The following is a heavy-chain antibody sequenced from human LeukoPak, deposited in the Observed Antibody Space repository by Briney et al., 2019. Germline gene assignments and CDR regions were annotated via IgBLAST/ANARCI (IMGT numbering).Heavy chain of an antibody. Sequence: GGYLRLSCAASGFTFSSYAMSWVRQAPGKGLEWVSAISGSGGSTYYADSVKGRFTISRDNSKNTLYLQMNSLRAEDTAVYYCAKVRGYSYGTIDYWGQGTLVTVSS. CDR2: ISGSGGST. J-gene: IGHJ4*02. V-gene: IGHV3-23*01. CDR1: GFTFSSYA. D-gene: IGHD5-18*01. CDR3: AKVRGYSYGTIDY.